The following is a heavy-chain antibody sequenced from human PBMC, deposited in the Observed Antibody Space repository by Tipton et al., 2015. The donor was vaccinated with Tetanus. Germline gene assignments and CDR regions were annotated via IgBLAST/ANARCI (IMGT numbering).Heavy chain of an antibody. CDR2: IKQDGSAK. J-gene: IGHJ4*02. D-gene: IGHD1-1*01. CDR1: GFTFSNYA. CDR3: ARDGTYLFDY. V-gene: IGHV3-7*01. Sequence: GSLRLSCAASGFTFSNYAMSWVRQAPGKGLEWVANIKQDGSAKYYVDSVKGRFTISRDNAKNSLYLQMNSLRAEDTAVYYCARDGTYLFDYWGQGTLVTVSS.